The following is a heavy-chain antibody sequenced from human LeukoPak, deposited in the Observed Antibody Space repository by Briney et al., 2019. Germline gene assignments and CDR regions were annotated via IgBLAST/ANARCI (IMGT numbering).Heavy chain of an antibody. J-gene: IGHJ4*02. CDR3: ARARREMVDY. D-gene: IGHD5-24*01. Sequence: PSETLSLTCTVSGYSISSGYYWGWIRQPPGKGLDWIGSIYHSGSTYYNPSLKSRVTISVETSKNQFSLKLSSVTAADTAVYYCARARREMVDYWGQGTLVTVSS. CDR2: IYHSGST. V-gene: IGHV4-38-2*02. CDR1: GYSISSGYY.